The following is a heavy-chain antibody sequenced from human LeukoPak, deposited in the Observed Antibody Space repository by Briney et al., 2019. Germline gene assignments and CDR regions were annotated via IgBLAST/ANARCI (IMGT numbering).Heavy chain of an antibody. Sequence: PGGSLRLSCAASGFTFSSYGMHWVRQAPGKGLEWVAVISSDGSNKYYEDSVKGRCTISSDNSKNTLYLQMNSLRAEDTAVYYCAKDSSGYYSGLYYWGQGTLVTVSS. CDR2: ISSDGSNK. D-gene: IGHD3-22*01. V-gene: IGHV3-30*18. CDR1: GFTFSSYG. CDR3: AKDSSGYYSGLYY. J-gene: IGHJ4*02.